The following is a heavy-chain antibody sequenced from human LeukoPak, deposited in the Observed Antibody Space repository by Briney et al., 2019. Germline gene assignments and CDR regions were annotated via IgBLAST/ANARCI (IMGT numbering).Heavy chain of an antibody. Sequence: ASVKVSCKASGYTFTSYGISWVRQAPGQGLEWMGWINPNSGGTNYAQKFQGRVTMTRDTSISTAYMELSRLRSDDTAVYYCARAVGAAYYFDYWGQGTLVTVSS. V-gene: IGHV1-2*02. CDR2: INPNSGGT. D-gene: IGHD2-15*01. CDR3: ARAVGAAYYFDY. CDR1: GYTFTSYG. J-gene: IGHJ4*02.